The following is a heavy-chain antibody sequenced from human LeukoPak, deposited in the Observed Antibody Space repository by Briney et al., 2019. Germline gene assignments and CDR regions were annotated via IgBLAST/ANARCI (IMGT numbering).Heavy chain of an antibody. CDR2: ISPRGETI. D-gene: IGHD3-10*02. CDR1: GFTFSGYD. CDR3: ARVDGPTVFVYYLDF. J-gene: IGHJ4*02. Sequence: PGGSLRLSCVASGFTFSGYDMSWVRQAPGNGLEWVSYISPRGETIYYADSVKGRFTVSRDNAKSSMFLQMESLRVEDTAKYYCARVDGPTVFVYYLDFWGQGTLATVSS. V-gene: IGHV3-48*01.